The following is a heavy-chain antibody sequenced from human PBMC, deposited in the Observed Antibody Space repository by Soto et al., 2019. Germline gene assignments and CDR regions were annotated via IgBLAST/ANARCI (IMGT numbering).Heavy chain of an antibody. J-gene: IGHJ3*02. CDR3: ARDAGGRGNGAFGI. Sequence: SETLSLTCTVSGGSISTYYWSWMRQPPGKGLEWIVSIYYSGSTNSNPSLKSRVTISEDTSKDQLSLKLSSVTAADTAVYYCARDAGGRGNGAFGIWGQGTMVTVSS. V-gene: IGHV4-59*01. CDR1: GGSISTYY. CDR2: IYYSGST. D-gene: IGHD3-16*01.